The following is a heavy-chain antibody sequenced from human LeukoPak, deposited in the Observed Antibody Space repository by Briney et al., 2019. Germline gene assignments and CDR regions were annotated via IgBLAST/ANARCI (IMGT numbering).Heavy chain of an antibody. Sequence: GGSLRLSCAASGFTVSSNYMGWVRQAPGKGLEWVSVIYSGGSTYYADSVKGRFTISRDNSKNTLYLQMNSLRAEDTAVYYCAKDSGVGMATTFSILDIWGQGTMVTVSS. D-gene: IGHD5-24*01. CDR2: IYSGGST. CDR3: AKDSGVGMATTFSILDI. CDR1: GFTVSSNY. V-gene: IGHV3-66*01. J-gene: IGHJ3*02.